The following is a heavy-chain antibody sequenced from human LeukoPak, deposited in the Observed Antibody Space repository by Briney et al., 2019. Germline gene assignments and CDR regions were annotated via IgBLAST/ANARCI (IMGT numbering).Heavy chain of an antibody. J-gene: IGHJ6*03. CDR2: INPSGGST. CDR3: ARSAYCGGDCYSNYYYYYYMDV. CDR1: GYTFTSYY. Sequence: ASVKVSCKASGYTFTSYYMHWVRQAPGQGLEWMGIINPSGGSTSYAQKFQGRVTMTRDTSTSTVYMELSSLRSEDTAVYYCARSAYCGGDCYSNYYYYYYMDVWGKGPRSPSP. V-gene: IGHV1-46*03. D-gene: IGHD2-21*01.